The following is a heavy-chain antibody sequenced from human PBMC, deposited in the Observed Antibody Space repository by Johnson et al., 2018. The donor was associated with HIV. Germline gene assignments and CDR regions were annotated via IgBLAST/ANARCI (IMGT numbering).Heavy chain of an antibody. CDR1: GFTFSDYY. J-gene: IGHJ3*02. CDR3: ARASDSYCSADCYGDGFQI. CDR2: ISSGGNT. Sequence: QLVESGGGLVKPGGSLRLSCAASGFTFSDYYMSLIRQAPGQGLEWVSYISSGGNTYYADSVKGRFTISIDNSKNTLYLQMNSLRVEDTAVDYCARASDSYCSADCYGDGFQISDQGTKVIVSS. D-gene: IGHD2-21*02. V-gene: IGHV3-11*05.